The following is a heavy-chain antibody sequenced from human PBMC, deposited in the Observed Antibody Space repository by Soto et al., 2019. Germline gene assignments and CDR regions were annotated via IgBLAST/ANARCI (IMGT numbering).Heavy chain of an antibody. J-gene: IGHJ4*02. Sequence: QVQLVQSGAEEKKPGASVKVSCKASGYTFTSYAMHWVRQAPGQRLEWMAWINAGNGNTKYSQKFQGRVTITRDTSASTAYMELSSLRSEDTAVYYCASHPYCSSTSCYVRPLGYWGQGTLVTVSS. V-gene: IGHV1-3*05. D-gene: IGHD2-2*01. CDR2: INAGNGNT. CDR1: GYTFTSYA. CDR3: ASHPYCSSTSCYVRPLGY.